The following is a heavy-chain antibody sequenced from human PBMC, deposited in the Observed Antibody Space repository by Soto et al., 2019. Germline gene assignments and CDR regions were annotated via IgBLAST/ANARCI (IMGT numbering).Heavy chain of an antibody. CDR2: IYYSGST. D-gene: IGHD3-10*01. J-gene: IGHJ6*02. Sequence: QVQLQESGPGLVKPSQTLSLTCTVSGGSISSGDYYWSWIRQPPGKGLEWIGYIYYSGSTYYNPSLKSRVTISVDTSKNQFSLKLSSVTAADTAVYYCAREARYGSGGIPFGMDVWGQGTTVTVS. V-gene: IGHV4-30-4*01. CDR3: AREARYGSGGIPFGMDV. CDR1: GGSISSGDYY.